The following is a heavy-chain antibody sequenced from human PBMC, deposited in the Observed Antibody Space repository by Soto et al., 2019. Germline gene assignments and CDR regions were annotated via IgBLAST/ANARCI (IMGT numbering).Heavy chain of an antibody. J-gene: IGHJ5*02. CDR2: IWYDGSNK. Sequence: GGSLRLSCAASGFTFSSYGMHWVRQAPGKGLEWVAVIWYDGSNKYYVDSVKGRFTISRDNSQNTLYLQMNSLRVEDTAVYYCAREQAVAATSWFDPWGQGTLVTVSS. CDR1: GFTFSSYG. CDR3: AREQAVAATSWFDP. V-gene: IGHV3-33*01. D-gene: IGHD6-19*01.